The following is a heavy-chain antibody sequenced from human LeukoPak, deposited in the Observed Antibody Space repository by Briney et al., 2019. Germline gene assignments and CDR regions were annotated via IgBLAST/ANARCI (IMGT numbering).Heavy chain of an antibody. Sequence: ASVKVSCKASGYTFASYAMNWVRQAPGQGLEWMGWINTNTGNPTYAQGFTGRFVFSLDTSVSTAYLQISSLKAEDTAVYYCARGIGPYYYDSSGYCFDYWGQGTLVTVSS. CDR1: GYTFASYA. D-gene: IGHD3-22*01. CDR2: INTNTGNP. J-gene: IGHJ4*02. CDR3: ARGIGPYYYDSSGYCFDY. V-gene: IGHV7-4-1*02.